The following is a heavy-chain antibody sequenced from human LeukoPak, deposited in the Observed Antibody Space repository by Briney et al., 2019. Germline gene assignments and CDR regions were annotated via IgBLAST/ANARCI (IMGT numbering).Heavy chain of an antibody. V-gene: IGHV1-8*01. J-gene: IGHJ5*02. CDR3: ARGYHRYYYGSGRWYNWFDP. CDR1: GYTFTSYD. CDR2: MNPNSGNT. D-gene: IGHD3-10*01. Sequence: ASVKVSCKASGYTFTSYDINWVRQATGQGLEWMGWMNPNSGNTGYAQKFQGRVAMTRNTSISTAYMELSSLRSEDTAVYYCARGYHRYYYGSGRWYNWFDPWGQGTLVTVSS.